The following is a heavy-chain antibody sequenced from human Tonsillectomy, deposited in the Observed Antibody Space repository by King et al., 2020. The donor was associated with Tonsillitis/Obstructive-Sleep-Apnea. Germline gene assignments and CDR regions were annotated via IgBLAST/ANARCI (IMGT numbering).Heavy chain of an antibody. CDR2: IKQDGSGK. Sequence: VQLVESGGGLVQPGGSLRLSCAASGFTFSNYWMSWVRQAPGKGLEWVANIKQDGSGKYYVDSVKGRYTISRDNGKNSLYLQVNSLRAEDTAVYYCARAQYSSWDYWGQGTLLTVSS. D-gene: IGHD6-13*01. CDR3: ARAQYSSWDY. V-gene: IGHV3-7*03. J-gene: IGHJ4*02. CDR1: GFTFSNYW.